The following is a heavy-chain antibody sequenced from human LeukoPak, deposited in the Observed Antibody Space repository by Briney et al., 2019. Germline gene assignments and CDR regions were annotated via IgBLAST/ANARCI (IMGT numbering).Heavy chain of an antibody. CDR2: IDSTSTYI. CDR3: ARDTSGSQVITYLDY. Sequence: GGSLRLSCAASGFSFSSSSMSWVRQAPGKGLERVSYIDSTSTYIFYADSVQGRFTLSRDNAKNSLILQMNSLRAEDTAVYYCARDTSGSQVITYLDYWGQGILVTVAS. J-gene: IGHJ4*02. CDR1: GFSFSSSS. V-gene: IGHV3-21*01. D-gene: IGHD3-10*01.